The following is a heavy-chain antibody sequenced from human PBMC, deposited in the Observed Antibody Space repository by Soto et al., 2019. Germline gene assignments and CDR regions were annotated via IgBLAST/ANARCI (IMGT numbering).Heavy chain of an antibody. V-gene: IGHV1-69*13. Sequence: SVKVSCKASGGTFSSYAISWVRQAPGRGLEWMGGIIPIFGTANYAQKFQGRVTITADESTSTAYMELSSLRSEDTAVYYCARDRGRLRYFDWFTDYSYGMDVWGQ. CDR1: GGTFSSYA. CDR2: IIPIFGTA. D-gene: IGHD3-9*01. J-gene: IGHJ6*02. CDR3: ARDRGRLRYFDWFTDYSYGMDV.